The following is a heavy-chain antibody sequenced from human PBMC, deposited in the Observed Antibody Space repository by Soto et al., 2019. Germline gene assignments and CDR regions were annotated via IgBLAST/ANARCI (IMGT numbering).Heavy chain of an antibody. CDR2: ITNSGGNT. V-gene: IGHV3-23*01. D-gene: IGHD3-10*01. CDR1: GFTFNNFG. Sequence: EVQLLESGGGLVQPGGSLRLSCAASGFTFNNFGMSWVRQAPGKGLEWVSGITNSGGNTYYADPVKGRFTISRDDSKNTLYLQMNSLRAEDTAVYYCARDPRGPYYWGQGTLVTVSS. CDR3: ARDPRGPYY. J-gene: IGHJ4*02.